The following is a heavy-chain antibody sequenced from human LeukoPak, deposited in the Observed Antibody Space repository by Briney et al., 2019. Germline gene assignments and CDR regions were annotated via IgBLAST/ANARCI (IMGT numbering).Heavy chain of an antibody. D-gene: IGHD5-12*01. V-gene: IGHV3-21*04. CDR1: GFTFNSYS. CDR3: AKDKAPLYSGYDWDLDF. Sequence: PGGSLRLSCAASGFTFNSYSMVWVRQAPGKGPEWLSSISSDSAYIYYADSARGRFTVSRDNAKNSVYLQMNSLRAEDTAFYYCAKDKAPLYSGYDWDLDFWGQGTLVTVSS. CDR2: ISSDSAYI. J-gene: IGHJ4*02.